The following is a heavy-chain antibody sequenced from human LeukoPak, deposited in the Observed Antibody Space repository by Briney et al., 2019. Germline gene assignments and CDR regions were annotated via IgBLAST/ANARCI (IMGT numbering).Heavy chain of an antibody. CDR2: ISFSGDRT. D-gene: IGHD3/OR15-3a*01. CDR1: GFNFHSHA. CDR3: AKETVWTYFDS. J-gene: IGHJ4*02. V-gene: IGHV3-23*01. Sequence: GGSLGLFCGASGFNFHSHAMSWVRQASGKGLEGVSAISFSGDRTNYANSVKGRFTISRDNSKNTLFLQMNNLRAEDTAVYYCAKETVWTYFDSWGQGTLITVSS.